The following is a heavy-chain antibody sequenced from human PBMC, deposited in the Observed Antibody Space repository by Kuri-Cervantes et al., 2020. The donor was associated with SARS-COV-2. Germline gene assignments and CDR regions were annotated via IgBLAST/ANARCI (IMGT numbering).Heavy chain of an antibody. CDR2: ISSSSSTI. CDR1: GFTFSSYS. CDR3: ARWRFLYDSDGHYSY. Sequence: GGSLRLSCAASGFTFSSYSMNWVRQAPGKGLEWVSYISSSSSTIYYADSVKGRFTISRDNAKTSLFLQMDSLRAEDTAVYFCARWRFLYDSDGHYSYWGQGTLVTVSS. V-gene: IGHV3-48*04. J-gene: IGHJ4*02. D-gene: IGHD3-22*01.